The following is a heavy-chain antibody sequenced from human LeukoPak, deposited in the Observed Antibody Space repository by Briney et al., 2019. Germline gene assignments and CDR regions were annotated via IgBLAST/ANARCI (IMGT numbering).Heavy chain of an antibody. CDR1: GYTFTGYY. CDR2: INPNSGGT. J-gene: IGHJ4*02. Sequence: ASVKDSCKASGYTFTGYYMHWVRQAPGQGREWMAWINPNSGGTNYAQKFQGRVTMTRDTSISTAYMELSRLTSDDTAVYYCARAPLGPPFDYWGQGSLVTVSS. CDR3: ARAPLGPPFDY. V-gene: IGHV1-2*02.